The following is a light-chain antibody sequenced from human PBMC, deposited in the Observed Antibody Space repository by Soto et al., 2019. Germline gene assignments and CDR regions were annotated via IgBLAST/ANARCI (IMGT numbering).Light chain of an antibody. CDR3: QQYGNLWT. Sequence: DIQLTQAPSTQSASVGDRVTISCRASQSMNKYWAWYQQTPGKAPKPLIYKASTFESGVPSTFSGSGSGTEFTLTIRSLQPDDFATYYCQQYGNLWTFGQGTKVDIK. J-gene: IGKJ1*01. CDR1: QSMNKY. V-gene: IGKV1-5*03. CDR2: KAS.